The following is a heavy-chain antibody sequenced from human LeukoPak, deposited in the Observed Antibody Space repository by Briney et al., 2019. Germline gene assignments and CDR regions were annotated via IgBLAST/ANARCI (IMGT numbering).Heavy chain of an antibody. J-gene: IGHJ5*02. V-gene: IGHV3-30*03. CDR3: ARPRRGLWFGDFDP. CDR2: ISYDGSNK. D-gene: IGHD3-10*01. Sequence: GRSLRLSCAASGFTFSSYGMHWVRQAPGKGLEWVAVISYDGSNKYYADSVKGRFTISRDNSKNTLYLQMNSLRAEDTAVYYFARPRRGLWFGDFDPWGQGTLVTVSS. CDR1: GFTFSSYG.